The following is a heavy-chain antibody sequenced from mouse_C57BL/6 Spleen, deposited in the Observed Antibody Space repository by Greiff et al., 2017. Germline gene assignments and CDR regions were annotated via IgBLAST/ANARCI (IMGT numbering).Heavy chain of an antibody. CDR3: ARHPYGNSLYYAMDY. CDR2: ISSGGSYT. J-gene: IGHJ4*01. CDR1: GFTFSSYG. Sequence: EVHLVESGGDLVKPGGSLKLSCAASGFTFSSYGMSWVRQTPDKRLEWVATISSGGSYTYYPDSVKGRFTISRDNAKNTLYLQMSSLKSEDTAMYYCARHPYGNSLYYAMDYWGQGTSVTVSS. D-gene: IGHD2-1*01. V-gene: IGHV5-6*01.